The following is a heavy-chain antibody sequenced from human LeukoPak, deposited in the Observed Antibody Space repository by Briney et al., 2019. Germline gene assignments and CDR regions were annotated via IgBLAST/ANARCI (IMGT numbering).Heavy chain of an antibody. CDR3: ARDYSENLYYFDY. CDR1: GGSISSYY. J-gene: IGHJ4*02. V-gene: IGHV4-59*12. CDR2: IYYSGST. D-gene: IGHD1-26*01. Sequence: PSETLSLTCTVSGGSISSYYWSWIRQPPGKGLEWIGYIYYSGSTNYNPSLKSRVTISVDTSKNQFSLGLTPVTAADTAIYYCARDYSENLYYFDYWGQGTLVTVSS.